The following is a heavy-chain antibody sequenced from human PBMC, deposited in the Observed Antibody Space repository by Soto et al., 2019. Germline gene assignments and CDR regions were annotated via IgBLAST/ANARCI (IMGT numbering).Heavy chain of an antibody. CDR1: GGTFSSYS. CDR2: IIPIFGTA. V-gene: IGHV1-69*13. J-gene: IGHJ6*02. CDR3: ARLMTTVTTFGLAYGMDV. Sequence: ASVKVSCNASGGTFSSYSISWVLQAPGQGLEWMGGIIPIFGTANYAQKFQGRVTITADESTSTAYMELSSLRSEDTAVYYCARLMTTVTTFGLAYGMDVWVQGTTVTVSS. D-gene: IGHD4-17*01.